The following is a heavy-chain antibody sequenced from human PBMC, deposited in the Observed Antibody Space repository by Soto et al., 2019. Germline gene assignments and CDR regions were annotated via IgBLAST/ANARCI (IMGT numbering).Heavy chain of an antibody. V-gene: IGHV1-8*01. CDR3: ARAGYSSSWYVD. J-gene: IGHJ4*02. CDR2: MNPNSGNT. CDR1: GYTCTIYD. D-gene: IGHD6-13*01. Sequence: ASVKVSCKASGYTCTIYDINWVRQATGQGLEWMGWMNPNSGNTGYAQKFQGRVTMTRNTSISTAYMELSSLRSEDTAVYYCARAGYSSSWYVDWGQGTLVTVSS.